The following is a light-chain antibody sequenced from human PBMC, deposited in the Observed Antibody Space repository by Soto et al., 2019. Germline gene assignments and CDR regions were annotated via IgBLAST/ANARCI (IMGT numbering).Light chain of an antibody. CDR1: SSDVGKYDY. CDR3: CSYAGTYTFVV. CDR2: DVT. V-gene: IGLV2-11*01. J-gene: IGLJ2*01. Sequence: QSALTQPPSASGSPGQSVTISCTGTSSDVGKYDYVSWYQQHPGKAPKLMLFDVTERPSGVPHRFSGSKSGNTASLTISGLQAEDEADYFCCSYAGTYTFVVFGGGTKLTVL.